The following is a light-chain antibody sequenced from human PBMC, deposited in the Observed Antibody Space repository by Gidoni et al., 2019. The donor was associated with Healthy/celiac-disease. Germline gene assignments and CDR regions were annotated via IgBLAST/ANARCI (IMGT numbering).Light chain of an antibody. CDR3: QQSYSTPRYT. Sequence: DIQMTQSPSSLYASVGDRVPITCRASQSISSYLNWYQQKPGKAPKLLIYAASSLQSGVPSRFSGSGSGTDFTLTISSLQPEDFATYYCQQSYSTPRYTFGQGTKLEIK. V-gene: IGKV1-39*01. CDR2: AAS. CDR1: QSISSY. J-gene: IGKJ2*01.